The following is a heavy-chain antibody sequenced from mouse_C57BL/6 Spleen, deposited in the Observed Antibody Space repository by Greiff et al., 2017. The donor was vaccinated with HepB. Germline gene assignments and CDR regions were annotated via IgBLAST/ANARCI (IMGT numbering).Heavy chain of an antibody. D-gene: IGHD1-1*01. CDR1: GYTFTSYW. Sequence: QVHVKQPGAELVRPGTSVKLSCKASGYTFTSYWMHWVKQRPGQGLEWIGVIDPSDSYTNYNQKFKGKATLTVDTSSSTAYMQLSSLTSEDSAVYYCARPPDYYGSSYDYWGQGTTLTVSS. V-gene: IGHV1-59*01. CDR2: IDPSDSYT. CDR3: ARPPDYYGSSYDY. J-gene: IGHJ2*01.